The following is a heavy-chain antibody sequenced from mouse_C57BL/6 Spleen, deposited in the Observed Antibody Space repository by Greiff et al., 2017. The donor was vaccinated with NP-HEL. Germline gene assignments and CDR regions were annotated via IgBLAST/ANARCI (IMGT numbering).Heavy chain of an antibody. J-gene: IGHJ1*03. CDR1: GYSITSGYY. V-gene: IGHV3-6*01. CDR3: ARDGGPYYGSSYVYWYFDV. D-gene: IGHD1-1*01. CDR2: ISYDGSN. Sequence: EVQLVESGPGLVKPSQSLSLTCSVTGYSITSGYYWNWIRQFPGNKLEWMGYISYDGSNNYNPSLKNRISITRDTSKNQFFLKLNSVTTEDTATYYCARDGGPYYGSSYVYWYFDVWGTGTTVTVSS.